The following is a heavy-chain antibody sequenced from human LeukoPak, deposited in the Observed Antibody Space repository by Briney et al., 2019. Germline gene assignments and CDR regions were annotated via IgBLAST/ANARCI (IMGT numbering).Heavy chain of an antibody. CDR1: GFTFSSYA. D-gene: IGHD3-10*01. Sequence: PGGSLRLSCAASGFTFSSYAMHWVRQAPGKGLEWVAVISYDGSNKYYADSVKGRFTISRDNSKNTLYLQMNSLRAEDTAVYYCAKDIIDWGQGTLVTVSS. J-gene: IGHJ4*02. CDR2: ISYDGSNK. V-gene: IGHV3-30*04. CDR3: AKDIID.